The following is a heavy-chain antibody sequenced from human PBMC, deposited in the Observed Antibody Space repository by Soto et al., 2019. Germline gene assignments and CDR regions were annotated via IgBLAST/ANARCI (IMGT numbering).Heavy chain of an antibody. D-gene: IGHD2-15*01. V-gene: IGHV3-9*01. CDR3: AKGGPDAFCGGGRCYFES. J-gene: IGHJ4*02. Sequence: VQLVESGGGSVQPGRSLRLSCAASGFTFDDYAMHWVRRVPGKGLEWVSSISWNGNIIGYADSVKGRFTISRDNAKNSLYLQMNSLRTEDTALYYCAKGGPDAFCGGGRCYFESWGQGTLVTVSS. CDR2: ISWNGNII. CDR1: GFTFDDYA.